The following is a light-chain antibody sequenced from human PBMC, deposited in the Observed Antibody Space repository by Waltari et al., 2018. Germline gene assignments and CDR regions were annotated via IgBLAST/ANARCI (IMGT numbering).Light chain of an antibody. V-gene: IGLV3-21*02. Sequence: SYVLTQPPSVSVAPGQTARITCGGNNIGSKSVHWYQQKPGQAPVLVLYDDGDRPSGIPERFSGSNSGNTATLTISRVEAGDEADYYCQVWDSSSDHVVFGGGTKLTVL. CDR3: QVWDSSSDHVV. CDR2: DDG. CDR1: NIGSKS. J-gene: IGLJ2*01.